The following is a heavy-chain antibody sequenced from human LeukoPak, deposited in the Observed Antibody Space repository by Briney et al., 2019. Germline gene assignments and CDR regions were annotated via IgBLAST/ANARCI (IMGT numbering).Heavy chain of an antibody. J-gene: IGHJ4*02. D-gene: IGHD1-1*01. CDR2: IYSGGST. Sequence: GGSLRLSCAASGFTVSSNYMSWVRQAPGKGLEWVSVIYSGGSTYYADSVKGRFTVSKDNSKNTLYLQMNSLRVEDTAVYYCTRIYGTTPDYWGQGTLVTVSS. V-gene: IGHV3-53*01. CDR3: TRIYGTTPDY. CDR1: GFTVSSNY.